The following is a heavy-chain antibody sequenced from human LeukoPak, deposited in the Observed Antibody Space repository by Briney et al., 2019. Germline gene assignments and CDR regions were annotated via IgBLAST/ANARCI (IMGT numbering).Heavy chain of an antibody. CDR2: INNDGSGT. Sequence: GGSLRLSCAASGFTFSSYWLHWVRQAPGKGPVWVSRINNDGSGTTYADSVKGRFTISRDDAKNTLYLQMNSLRAEDTAVYYCVRGGESTWSWGQGTLVTVSS. D-gene: IGHD2-15*01. J-gene: IGHJ5*02. V-gene: IGHV3-74*01. CDR3: VRGGESTWS. CDR1: GFTFSSYW.